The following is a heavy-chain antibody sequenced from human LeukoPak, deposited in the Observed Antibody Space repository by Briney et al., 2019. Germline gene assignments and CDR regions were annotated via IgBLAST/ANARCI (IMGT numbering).Heavy chain of an antibody. CDR3: ARDLSMWNTDF. V-gene: IGHV3-33*01. J-gene: IGHJ4*02. CDR1: GFTFSNYG. CDR2: IWYDGSNK. D-gene: IGHD1/OR15-1a*01. Sequence: PGGSLRLSCAASGFTFSNYGMHWVRQAPGKGLEWVAAIWYDGSNKYYVDSVKGRFTMDRDDSKNTLYLQMNSLRAEDTAVYYRARDLSMWNTDFWGQGTLVTVSS.